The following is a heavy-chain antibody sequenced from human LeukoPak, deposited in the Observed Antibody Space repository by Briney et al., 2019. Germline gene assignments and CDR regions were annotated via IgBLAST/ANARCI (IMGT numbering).Heavy chain of an antibody. CDR1: GFIFSSFG. CDR2: ISGSGGST. Sequence: GGSLRLSCAASGFIFSSFGMHWVRQAPGKGLEWVSAISGSGGSTYYADSVKGRFTISRDNSKNTLYLQMNSLRAEDTAVYYCAKVTYSSSAYFDYWGQGTLVTVSS. V-gene: IGHV3-23*01. J-gene: IGHJ4*02. D-gene: IGHD6-6*01. CDR3: AKVTYSSSAYFDY.